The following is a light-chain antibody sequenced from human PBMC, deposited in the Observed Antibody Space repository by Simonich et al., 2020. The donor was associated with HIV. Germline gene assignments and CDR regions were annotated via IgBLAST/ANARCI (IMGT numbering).Light chain of an antibody. CDR1: QSISST. CDR2: GAS. Sequence: EIVMTQSPVTLSVSPGERATLSCRASQSISSTLAWYQQKPGQSPRLIIYGASTRATGIPAMFSASGSVTEFTLTITSLQSEDFAVYYCQQYKYWYTFGQGTKLEIK. CDR3: QQYKYWYT. V-gene: IGKV3-15*01. J-gene: IGKJ2*01.